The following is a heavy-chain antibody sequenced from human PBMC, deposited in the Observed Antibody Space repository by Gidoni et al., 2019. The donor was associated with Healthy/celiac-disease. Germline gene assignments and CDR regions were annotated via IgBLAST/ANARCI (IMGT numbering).Heavy chain of an antibody. CDR3: TTDRSSSWYVGWFDP. CDR1: GFPFRNAW. CDR2: IKSKTVCGTT. Sequence: EVQLVESGGGLVTPGGSLRLSCAPSGFPFRNAWLNWVRQAPGMGWVREAPGSGMEWVGRIKSKTVCGTTDYAAPVKGRFTISRDDSNNTLYLQMSSLKTEDTAVYYCTTDRSSSWYVGWFDPWGQGTLVTVSS. D-gene: IGHD6-13*01. V-gene: IGHV3-15*01. J-gene: IGHJ5*02.